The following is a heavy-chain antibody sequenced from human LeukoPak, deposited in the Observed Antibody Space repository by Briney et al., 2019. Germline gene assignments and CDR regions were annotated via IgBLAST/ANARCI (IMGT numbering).Heavy chain of an antibody. D-gene: IGHD1/OR15-1a*01. V-gene: IGHV3-23*01. CDR1: GFTFSTYS. CDR3: AKLANIKGPFDY. Sequence: GGSLRLSCAASGFTFSTYSMNWVRQAPGKGPEWVSYISGTDVSTYCADSVEGRFTTSRDNSKNTLYLQMNSLRAEDTAIYYCAKLANIKGPFDYWGQGTLVTVSS. J-gene: IGHJ4*02. CDR2: ISGTDVST.